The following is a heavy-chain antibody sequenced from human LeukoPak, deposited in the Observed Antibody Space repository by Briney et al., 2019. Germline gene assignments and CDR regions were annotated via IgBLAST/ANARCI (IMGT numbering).Heavy chain of an antibody. D-gene: IGHD3-16*02. Sequence: GGSLRLSGAASGLSFDTYAMHGVGRAPGQGLGGVALTWHDGRHKVYSNSVRGHFTISSDNSQNTVYLQMHNLRPDDTAVYYRAREIFGWGSYPVFWGQGTLVTVSS. CDR1: GLSFDTYA. J-gene: IGHJ4*02. V-gene: IGHV3-33*01. CDR3: AREIFGWGSYPVF. CDR2: TWHDGRHK.